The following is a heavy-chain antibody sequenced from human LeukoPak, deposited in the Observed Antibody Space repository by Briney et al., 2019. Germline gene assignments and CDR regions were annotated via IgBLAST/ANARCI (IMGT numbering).Heavy chain of an antibody. D-gene: IGHD3-10*01. V-gene: IGHV3-21*01. CDR1: GFTFSSCG. Sequence: GGSLRLSCAASGFTFSSCGFNWVRQAPGKGLEWVSSTGPTGTDRYYADSVRGRFTISRDNAKNSMYLQMDSLRAEDTAVYYCAKAYGYYFDYWGQGTLVTVSS. CDR2: TGPTGTDR. J-gene: IGHJ4*02. CDR3: AKAYGYYFDY.